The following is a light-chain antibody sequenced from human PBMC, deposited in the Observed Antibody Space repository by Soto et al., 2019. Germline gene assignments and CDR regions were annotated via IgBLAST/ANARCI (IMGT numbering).Light chain of an antibody. Sequence: DIEMTQSPSALSASVGDRVTITCQASQDISDVLNWYQQQPGKASKVLIYDASKLQTGVQPRFSGRGSGKDFTFTIASLQPEESGTYYWQQFYDLPVTFRQGTRLEIK. V-gene: IGKV1-33*01. CDR2: DAS. CDR1: QDISDV. J-gene: IGKJ5*01. CDR3: QQFYDLPVT.